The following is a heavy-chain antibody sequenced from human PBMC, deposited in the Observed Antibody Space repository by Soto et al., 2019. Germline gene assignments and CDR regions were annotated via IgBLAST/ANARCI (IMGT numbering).Heavy chain of an antibody. CDR1: GGTFSSYA. J-gene: IGHJ6*02. CDR3: ARGAGIAAAKNAYYYYYGMDV. V-gene: IGHV1-69*06. CDR2: IIPIFGTA. Sequence: QVQLVQSGAEVKKPGSSVKVSCKASGGTFSSYAISWVRQAPGQGLEWMGGIIPIFGTANYAQKFQGRVTITADKSTSTAYMELSSLRSEDTAVYYCARGAGIAAAKNAYYYYYGMDVWGQGTTVIVSS. D-gene: IGHD6-13*01.